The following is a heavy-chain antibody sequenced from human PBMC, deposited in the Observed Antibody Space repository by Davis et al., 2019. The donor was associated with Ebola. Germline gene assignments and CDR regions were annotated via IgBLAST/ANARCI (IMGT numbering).Heavy chain of an antibody. CDR1: GFTFSSYW. CDR3: AKDPLYSSSWQFDY. J-gene: IGHJ4*02. V-gene: IGHV3-7*03. CDR2: IKQDGSEK. D-gene: IGHD6-13*01. Sequence: GESLKISCAASGFTFSSYWMSWVRQAPGKGLEWVANIKQDGSEKYYVDSVKGRFTISRDNAKNSLYLQMNSLRAEDTAVYFCAKDPLYSSSWQFDYWGQGTLVTVSS.